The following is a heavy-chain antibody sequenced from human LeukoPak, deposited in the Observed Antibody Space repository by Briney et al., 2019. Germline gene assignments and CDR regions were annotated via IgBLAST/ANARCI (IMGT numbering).Heavy chain of an antibody. D-gene: IGHD2-15*01. CDR2: IYYSGST. J-gene: IGHJ4*02. V-gene: IGHV4-59*01. Sequence: SETLSLTCTASGGSISSYYWSWIRQPPGKGLEWIGYIYYSGSTNYNPSLKSRVTISVDTSKNQFSLKLSSVTAADTAVYYCARYAPGFGSGDYFDYWGQGTLVTVSS. CDR3: ARYAPGFGSGDYFDY. CDR1: GGSISSYY.